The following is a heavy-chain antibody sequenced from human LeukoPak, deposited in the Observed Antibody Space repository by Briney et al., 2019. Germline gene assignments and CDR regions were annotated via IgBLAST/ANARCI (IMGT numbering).Heavy chain of an antibody. D-gene: IGHD1-26*01. CDR3: ARHSRTYYDFDY. CDR1: GASISTYY. Sequence: SETLSLTCAVSGASISTYYWSWIRQPPGKGLEWIGYIYYSGSANYNPSLNSRVTISLDTSKNHFSLRLNSVTAADTAVYYCARHSRTYYDFDYWGQGTLVTVSS. CDR2: IYYSGSA. J-gene: IGHJ4*02. V-gene: IGHV4-59*08.